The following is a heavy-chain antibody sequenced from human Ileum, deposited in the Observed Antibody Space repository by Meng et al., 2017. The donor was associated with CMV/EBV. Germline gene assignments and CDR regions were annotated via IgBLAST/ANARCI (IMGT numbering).Heavy chain of an antibody. J-gene: IGHJ5*02. CDR3: ARDGHSNYARWFDP. D-gene: IGHD4-11*01. CDR2: IIPIFGTA. Sequence: AVKVSCKASGGTFSSYAISWVRQAPGQGREGMGGIIPIFGTANYAQKFQGRVTSTTDESTSTAYMELSSLRSEDTAVYYCARDGHSNYARWFDPWGQGTLVTVSS. V-gene: IGHV1-69*05. CDR1: GGTFSSYA.